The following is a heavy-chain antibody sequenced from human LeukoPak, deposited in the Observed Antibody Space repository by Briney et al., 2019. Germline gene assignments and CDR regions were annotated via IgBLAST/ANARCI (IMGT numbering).Heavy chain of an antibody. Sequence: SETLSPTSNFSGASISSYYWSWIRQPAGKGLEWIGRIYTSANTNYSPSFKSRATISIDRSKNQFSLNLPSVTAADTAVYYCARDRIWNDAGHDPFDIWGQGTMVTVSS. J-gene: IGHJ3*02. V-gene: IGHV4-4*07. CDR1: GASISSYY. CDR2: IYTSANT. CDR3: ARDRIWNDAGHDPFDI. D-gene: IGHD1-1*01.